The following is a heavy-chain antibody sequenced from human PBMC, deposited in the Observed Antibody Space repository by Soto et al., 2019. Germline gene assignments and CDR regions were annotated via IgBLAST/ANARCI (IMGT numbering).Heavy chain of an antibody. J-gene: IGHJ4*02. CDR1: GFTFSSYA. D-gene: IGHD3-3*01. Sequence: ESGGGLVQPGGSLRLSCAASGFTFSSYAMSWVRQAPGKGLEWVSAISGSGGSTYYADSVKGRFTISRDNSKNTLYLQMNSLRAEDTAVYYCAKDSQPYDFWSGYYPDWGQGTLVTVSS. V-gene: IGHV3-23*01. CDR2: ISGSGGST. CDR3: AKDSQPYDFWSGYYPD.